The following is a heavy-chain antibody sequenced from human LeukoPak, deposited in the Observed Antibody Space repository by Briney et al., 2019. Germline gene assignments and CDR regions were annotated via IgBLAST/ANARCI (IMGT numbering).Heavy chain of an antibody. D-gene: IGHD4-17*01. J-gene: IGHJ4*02. CDR1: GGSISSGGYY. CDR3: ARDGRNYGDFFAFDY. Sequence: SETLSLTCTVSGGSISSGGYYWSWIRQHPGKGLEWIGYIYYSGSTYYNPSLKSRVTISVDTSKNQFSLKLSSVTAADTAVYYCARDGRNYGDFFAFDYWGQGTLVTVPS. V-gene: IGHV4-31*03. CDR2: IYYSGST.